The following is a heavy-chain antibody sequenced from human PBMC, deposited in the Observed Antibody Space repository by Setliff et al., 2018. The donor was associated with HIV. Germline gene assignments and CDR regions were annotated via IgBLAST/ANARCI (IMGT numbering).Heavy chain of an antibody. CDR2: INHSGST. Sequence: SETLSLTCAVYGGSFSGYYWSWIRQPPGKGLEWIGEINHSGSTNYNPSLKSRVTISGDTSKNQFSLKLSSVTVADAAVYHCRVGETAVDDLVYFDYWGQGTLVTVSS. CDR3: RVGETAVDDLVYFDY. D-gene: IGHD5-18*01. V-gene: IGHV4-34*01. CDR1: GGSFSGYY. J-gene: IGHJ4*02.